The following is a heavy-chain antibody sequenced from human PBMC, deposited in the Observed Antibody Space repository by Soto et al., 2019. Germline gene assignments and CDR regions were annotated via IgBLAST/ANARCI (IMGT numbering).Heavy chain of an antibody. D-gene: IGHD6-13*01. Sequence: QVQLVQSGAEVKKPGASVKVSCKASGYTFTSYGISWVRQAPGQGLEWMGWTSAYNGNTNYAQKLQGRATMTTDTSPSTAYMELRSLRSDATAVYYCARDTAAAGIFDYWGQGTLVTVSS. CDR1: GYTFTSYG. CDR2: TSAYNGNT. CDR3: ARDTAAAGIFDY. V-gene: IGHV1-18*01. J-gene: IGHJ4*02.